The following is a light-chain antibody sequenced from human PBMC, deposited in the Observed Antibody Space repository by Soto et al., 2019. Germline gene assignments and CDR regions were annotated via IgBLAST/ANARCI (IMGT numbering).Light chain of an antibody. J-gene: IGKJ2*02. CDR1: QSVTDW. CDR2: DAS. V-gene: IGKV1-5*01. Sequence: DIQLTQSPSTLSASVGDRVTITCRASQSVTDWLAWYQQKPGKAPKLLIYDASSLESGVPSRFSGSGSGTEFSLTISSLQPDDFATYYCQQYYHSCTFGQGPRWIS. CDR3: QQYYHSCT.